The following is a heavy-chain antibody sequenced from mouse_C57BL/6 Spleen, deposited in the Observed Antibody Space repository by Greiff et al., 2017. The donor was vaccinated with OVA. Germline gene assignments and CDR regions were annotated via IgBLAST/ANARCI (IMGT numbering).Heavy chain of an antibody. D-gene: IGHD1-1*01. CDR3: TTLLLRGFDY. CDR2: IDPEDGDT. V-gene: IGHV14-1*01. CDR1: GFNIKDYY. J-gene: IGHJ2*01. Sequence: VHVKQSGAELVRPGASVKLSCTASGFNIKDYYMHWVKQRPEQGLEWIGRIDPEDGDTEYAPKFQGKATMTADTSSNTAYLQRSSLTSEDTAVYYCTTLLLRGFDYWGQGTTLTVSS.